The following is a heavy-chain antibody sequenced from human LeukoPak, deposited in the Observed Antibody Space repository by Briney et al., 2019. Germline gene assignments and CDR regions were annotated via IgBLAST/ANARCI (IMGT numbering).Heavy chain of an antibody. CDR2: ISSSSTYI. CDR1: GFTFGSYN. Sequence: GGSLRLSCAASGFTFGSYNMNWVRQAPGKGLEWVSSISSSSTYIYYADSVKGRFTISRDNAKNSLYLQMNSLRAEDTAVYYCARGSQQLVRSYDDNWFDPWGQGTLVTVSS. D-gene: IGHD6-13*01. J-gene: IGHJ5*02. CDR3: ARGSQQLVRSYDDNWFDP. V-gene: IGHV3-21*01.